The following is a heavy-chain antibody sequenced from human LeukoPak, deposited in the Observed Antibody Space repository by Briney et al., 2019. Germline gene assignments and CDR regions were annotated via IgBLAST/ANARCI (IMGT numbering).Heavy chain of an antibody. V-gene: IGHV1-8*01. CDR2: MSTNSGNT. CDR3: ARGLPKAVFGVVIED. Sequence: ASVKVSCKASGYTITSYDFNWVRQATGQGLEWMGWMSTNSGNTGYSQNFQGRVTMTRDTSISTAYMELSSLMSEDTAVYYCARGLPKAVFGVVIEDWGQGTLVTVSS. CDR1: GYTITSYD. J-gene: IGHJ1*01. D-gene: IGHD3-3*01.